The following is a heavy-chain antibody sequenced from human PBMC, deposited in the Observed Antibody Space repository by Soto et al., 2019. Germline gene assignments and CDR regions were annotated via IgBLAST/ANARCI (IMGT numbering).Heavy chain of an antibody. CDR2: ISANIGKA. D-gene: IGHD5-18*01. CDR1: GYTFTSYG. V-gene: IGHV1-69*13. Sequence: ASVKVSCKASGYTFTSYGISWVRQAPGQGLEWMGGISANIGKANYAQKFQGRVTITADESTSTAYMELSSLRSEDTAVYYCARDLPRTDSYFDPWGQGTLVTVSS. J-gene: IGHJ5*02. CDR3: ARDLPRTDSYFDP.